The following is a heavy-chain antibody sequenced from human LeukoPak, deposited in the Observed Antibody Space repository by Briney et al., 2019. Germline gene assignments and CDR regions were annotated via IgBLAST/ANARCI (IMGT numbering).Heavy chain of an antibody. V-gene: IGHV4-4*02. J-gene: IGHJ4*02. Sequence: NPSETLSLTCAVSGGSISSNNWWCWVRQTSGKGLEWIGEIYHSGSTTNYNPSLKSRVTMSVDKSKNQFSLKLTSVTAAATAVYYCARVFGGYDGALAYWGQGTLVTVSS. CDR2: IYHSGSTT. CDR3: ARVFGGYDGALAY. D-gene: IGHD5-12*01. CDR1: GGSISSNNW.